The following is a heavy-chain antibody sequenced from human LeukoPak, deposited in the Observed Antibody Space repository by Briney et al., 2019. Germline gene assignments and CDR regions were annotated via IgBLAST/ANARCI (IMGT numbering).Heavy chain of an antibody. Sequence: SVEVSCKASGGTFSTYAINWVRQAPGQGLEWMGRIIPILGIVNYAQKFQGRVTITADKSMSTAYMELSSLRSEDTAVHYCAIRLRWDFDYWGQGSLVTVSS. CDR1: GGTFSTYA. D-gene: IGHD4-23*01. J-gene: IGHJ4*02. V-gene: IGHV1-69*04. CDR3: AIRLRWDFDY. CDR2: IIPILGIV.